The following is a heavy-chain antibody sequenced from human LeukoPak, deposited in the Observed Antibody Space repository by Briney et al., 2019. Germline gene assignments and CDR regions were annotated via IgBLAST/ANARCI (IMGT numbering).Heavy chain of an antibody. D-gene: IGHD3-3*01. CDR1: GGTFSSYA. CDR2: IIPIFGTA. CDR3: AFTTYYDFWSGYRIDY. J-gene: IGHJ4*02. V-gene: IGHV1-69*05. Sequence: GASVKVSCKASGGTFSSYAISWVRQAPGQGLEWMGGIIPIFGTANYAQKFQGRVTITTDESTSTAYMELSSLRSEDTAVYYCAFTTYYDFWSGYRIDYWGQGTLVTVSS.